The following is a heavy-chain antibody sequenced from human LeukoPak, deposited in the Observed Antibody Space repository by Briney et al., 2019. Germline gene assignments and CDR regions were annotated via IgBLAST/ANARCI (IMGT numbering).Heavy chain of an antibody. V-gene: IGHV3-23*01. J-gene: IGHJ4*02. CDR2: ISGSGGST. CDR1: GFTFSSYA. CDR3: AKDGAIVVVPAAIFHFNYFDY. Sequence: GGSLRLSCAASGFTFSSYAMSWVRQAPGKGLEWVSAISGSGGSTYYADSVKGRFTISRDNSKNTLYLQMNSLRAEDTAVYYCAKDGAIVVVPAAIFHFNYFDYWGQGTLVTVSS. D-gene: IGHD2-2*02.